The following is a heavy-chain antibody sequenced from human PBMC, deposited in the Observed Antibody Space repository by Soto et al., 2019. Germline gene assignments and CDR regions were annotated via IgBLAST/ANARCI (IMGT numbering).Heavy chain of an antibody. V-gene: IGHV3-30-3*01. J-gene: IGHJ4*02. Sequence: QVQLVESGGGVVQPGRSLRLSCAASGFTFSSYTMHWVRQAPGKGLEWVAIISYDGSNKYYADSVKGRFTISRDNSKNTLYLQMNSLRDEDTDVYYCARARPHHDYWGQGTLVTVSS. CDR3: ARARPHHDY. CDR1: GFTFSSYT. CDR2: ISYDGSNK.